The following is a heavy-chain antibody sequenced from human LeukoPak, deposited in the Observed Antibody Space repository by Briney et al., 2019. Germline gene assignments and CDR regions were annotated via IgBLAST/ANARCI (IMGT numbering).Heavy chain of an antibody. Sequence: PGGSLRLSCAASGFTFSSYGMHWVRQAPGEGLVWVSRVNSAGSGTTYADSVKGRFTISRDNAKNTLYLQMNSLRAEDTAVYYCARSYYYGSGSFAFDIWGQGTMVTVSS. V-gene: IGHV3-74*03. D-gene: IGHD3-10*01. J-gene: IGHJ3*02. CDR2: VNSAGSGT. CDR3: ARSYYYGSGSFAFDI. CDR1: GFTFSSYG.